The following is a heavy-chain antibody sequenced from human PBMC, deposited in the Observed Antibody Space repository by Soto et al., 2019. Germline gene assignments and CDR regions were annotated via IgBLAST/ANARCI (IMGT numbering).Heavy chain of an antibody. CDR2: ISYDGSNK. CDR3: ARDTQDDFWSGYYRDY. Sequence: HPGGSLRLSCAASGFTFSSYAMHWVRQAPGKGLEWVAVISYDGSNKYYADSVKGRFTISRDNSKNTLYLQMNSLRAEDTAVYYCARDTQDDFWSGYYRDYWGQGTLVTVSS. V-gene: IGHV3-30-3*01. CDR1: GFTFSSYA. D-gene: IGHD3-3*01. J-gene: IGHJ4*02.